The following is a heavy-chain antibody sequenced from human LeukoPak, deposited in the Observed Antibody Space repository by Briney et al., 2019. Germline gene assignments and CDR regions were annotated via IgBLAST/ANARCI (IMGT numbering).Heavy chain of an antibody. V-gene: IGHV4-59*08. CDR3: ARGYSGYDRYFDY. CDR2: IYYSAST. D-gene: IGHD5-12*01. J-gene: IGHJ4*02. Sequence: SETLSLTCTVSGGSISSYYWSWIRQPPGKGLEWIGYIYYSASTNYNPSLKSRVTISVDTSKNQFSLKLSSVTAADTAVYYCARGYSGYDRYFDYWGQGTLVTVSS. CDR1: GGSISSYY.